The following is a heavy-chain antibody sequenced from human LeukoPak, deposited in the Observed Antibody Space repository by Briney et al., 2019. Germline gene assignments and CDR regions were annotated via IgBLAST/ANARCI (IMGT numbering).Heavy chain of an antibody. CDR2: ISSSSSYI. CDR3: ARARVRGPLWPPNYYGMDV. CDR1: GFTFSSYS. V-gene: IGHV3-21*01. J-gene: IGHJ6*04. Sequence: GGSLRLSCAASGFTFSSYSMNWVRQAPGKGLEWVSSISSSSSYIYYADSVKGRFTISRDNAKNSLYLQMNSLRAEDTAVYYCARARVRGPLWPPNYYGMDVWGKGTTVTVSS. D-gene: IGHD3-10*01.